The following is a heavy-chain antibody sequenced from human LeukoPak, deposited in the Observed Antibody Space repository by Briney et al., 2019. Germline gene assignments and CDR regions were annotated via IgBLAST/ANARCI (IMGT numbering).Heavy chain of an antibody. J-gene: IGHJ4*02. CDR2: INPNSGGT. CDR1: GYTFTGYY. CDR3: ARDFSLGYDFWSGYSQASFDY. D-gene: IGHD3-3*01. Sequence: ASVKVSCKASGYTFTGYYMHWVRQAPGQGLEWMGWINPNSGGTNYAQKFQGRVTMTRDTSISTAYMELSRLRSDDTAVYYCARDFSLGYDFWSGYSQASFDYWGQGTLVTVSS. V-gene: IGHV1-2*02.